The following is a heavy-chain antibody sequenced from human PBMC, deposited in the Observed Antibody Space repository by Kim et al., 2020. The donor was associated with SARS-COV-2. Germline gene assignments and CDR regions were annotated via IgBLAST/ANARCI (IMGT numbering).Heavy chain of an antibody. Sequence: ASVKVSCKASGYTFTSYAMNWVRQAPGQGLEWMGWINTNTGNPTYAQGFTGRFVFSLDTSVSTAYLQISSLKAEDTAVYYCASGGYSSSWWTDYFDYWGQGTLVTVSS. V-gene: IGHV7-4-1*02. CDR3: ASGGYSSSWWTDYFDY. CDR2: INTNTGNP. CDR1: GYTFTSYA. J-gene: IGHJ4*02. D-gene: IGHD6-13*01.